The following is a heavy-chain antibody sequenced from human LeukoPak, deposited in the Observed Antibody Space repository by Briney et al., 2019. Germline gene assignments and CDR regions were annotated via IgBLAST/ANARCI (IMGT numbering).Heavy chain of an antibody. V-gene: IGHV3-53*01. CDR1: GFTVSSNY. J-gene: IGHJ6*02. Sequence: PGGSLRLSCAASGFTVSSNYMSWVRQAPGKGLEWVSVIYSGGSTYYADSVKGRFTISRDNSKNTLYLQMNSLRAEDTAVYYCARVFRDSRTYDFWSGYYNYYYYGMDVWGQGTTVTVSS. D-gene: IGHD3-3*01. CDR3: ARVFRDSRTYDFWSGYYNYYYYGMDV. CDR2: IYSGGST.